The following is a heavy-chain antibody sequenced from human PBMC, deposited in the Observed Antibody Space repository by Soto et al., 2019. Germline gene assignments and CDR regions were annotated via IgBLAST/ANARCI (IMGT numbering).Heavy chain of an antibody. D-gene: IGHD3-3*01. CDR3: ACCFAGCWSRYCTGIAFGI. CDR2: MNPNSGNT. Sequence: GASVKVSSKASRYTINSNYRYSLQQETGQRLDWMGWMNPNSGNTGYAQKFQGRVTMTRNTSISTAYMELSSLRSEDTAVYYCACCFAGCWSRYCTGIAFGIWGQGTMVTVSS. CDR1: RYTINSNY. V-gene: IGHV1-8*01. J-gene: IGHJ3*02.